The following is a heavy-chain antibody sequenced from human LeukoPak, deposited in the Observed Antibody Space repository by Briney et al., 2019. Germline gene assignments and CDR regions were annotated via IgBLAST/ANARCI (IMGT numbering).Heavy chain of an antibody. J-gene: IGHJ4*02. V-gene: IGHV3-64*04. CDR1: GFPFSSYA. Sequence: GGSLRLSCSASGFPFSSYAMHWVRPAPGKGLEYVSAISSNGGSTYYADSVKGRFTISRDDSKNTLYLQMNSLRAEDMAVYYCAKCRSLSPASATNYWGQGTLVTVSS. CDR2: ISSNGGST. CDR3: AKCRSLSPASATNY. D-gene: IGHD2-15*01.